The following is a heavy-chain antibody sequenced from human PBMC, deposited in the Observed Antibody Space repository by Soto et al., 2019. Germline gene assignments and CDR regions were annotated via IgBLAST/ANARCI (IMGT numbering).Heavy chain of an antibody. Sequence: EVQLVESGGGLIQPGGSLRLSCAASGFTVSSNYMTWVRQAPGKGLEWVSVIYDGGTTYYADSVKGRFTISRDNSKNTLYLQMNSVRAEDSAVYYCARDIHDYGDYGYWGQGTLVTVSS. CDR3: ARDIHDYGDYGY. CDR2: IYDGGTT. V-gene: IGHV3-53*01. CDR1: GFTVSSNY. D-gene: IGHD4-17*01. J-gene: IGHJ4*02.